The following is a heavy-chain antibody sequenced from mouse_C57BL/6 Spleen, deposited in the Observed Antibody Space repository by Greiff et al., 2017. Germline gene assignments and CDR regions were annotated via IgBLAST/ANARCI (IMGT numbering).Heavy chain of an antibody. CDR1: GYTFTSYG. J-gene: IGHJ2*01. CDR3: ASSSGSYYFDY. CDR2: IYPRSGNT. Sequence: LVESGAELARPGASVKLSCKASGYTFTSYGISWVKQRTGQGLEWIGEIYPRSGNTYYNEKFKGKATLTADKSSSTAYMELRSLTSEDSAVYFCASSSGSYYFDYWGQGTTLTVSS. D-gene: IGHD3-2*02. V-gene: IGHV1-81*01.